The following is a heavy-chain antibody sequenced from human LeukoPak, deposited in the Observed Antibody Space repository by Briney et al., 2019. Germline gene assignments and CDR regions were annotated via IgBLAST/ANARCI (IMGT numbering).Heavy chain of an antibody. CDR1: GYTFTSYY. Sequence: ASVKVSCKASGYTFTSYYMHWVRQAPGQGLEWRGIINPSGGSTSYAQKFQGRVTMTSDTSTSTVYMELSSLRSEDTAVYYCARIYCSSTSCSNWFDPWGQGTLVTVSS. CDR2: INPSGGST. CDR3: ARIYCSSTSCSNWFDP. J-gene: IGHJ5*02. D-gene: IGHD2-2*01. V-gene: IGHV1-46*01.